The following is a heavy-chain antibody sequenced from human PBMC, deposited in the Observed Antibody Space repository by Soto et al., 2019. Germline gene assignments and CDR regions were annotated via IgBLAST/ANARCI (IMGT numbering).Heavy chain of an antibody. J-gene: IGHJ5*01. Sequence: EVQMVESGGGLVQPGGSLRLSCAASGFTFSSYWMSWVRQAPGKGLEWVANIKQDGSERYYVDSVKGRFTISRDNAKNSLFLQMNSLRVDDTAVYYCARDALSSITTTVNWFDSWGQGTLVTVSS. V-gene: IGHV3-7*04. D-gene: IGHD1-1*01. CDR3: ARDALSSITTTVNWFDS. CDR2: IKQDGSER. CDR1: GFTFSSYW.